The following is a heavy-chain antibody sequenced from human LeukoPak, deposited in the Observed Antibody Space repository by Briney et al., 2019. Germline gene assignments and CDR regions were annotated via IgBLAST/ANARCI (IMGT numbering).Heavy chain of an antibody. CDR3: ATLLELLYYFDY. CDR2: ISSSSSYI. V-gene: IGHV3-21*01. CDR1: GFTFSSYS. Sequence: GGSLRLSCAASGFTFSSYSMNWVRQAPGKGLEWVSSISSSSSYIYYADSVEGRFTISRDNAKNSLYLQMNSLRAEDTAVYYCATLLELLYYFDYWGQGTLVTVSS. J-gene: IGHJ4*02. D-gene: IGHD1-7*01.